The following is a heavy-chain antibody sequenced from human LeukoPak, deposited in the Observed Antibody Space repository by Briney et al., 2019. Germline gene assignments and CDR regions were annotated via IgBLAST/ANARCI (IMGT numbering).Heavy chain of an antibody. CDR2: IYYSGST. CDR3: AREYPIAAAGHFDY. Sequence: SETLSLTCTVSGGSVSSGSYYWSWIRQPPGKGLEWIGYIYYSGSTNYNPSLKSRVTISVDTSKNQFSLKLSPVTAADTAVYYCAREYPIAAAGHFDYWGQGTLVTVSS. J-gene: IGHJ4*02. D-gene: IGHD6-13*01. V-gene: IGHV4-61*01. CDR1: GGSVSSGSYY.